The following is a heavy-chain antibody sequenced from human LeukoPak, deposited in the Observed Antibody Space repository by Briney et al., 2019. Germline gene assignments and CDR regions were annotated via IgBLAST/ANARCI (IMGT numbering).Heavy chain of an antibody. V-gene: IGHV4-4*07. J-gene: IGHJ4*02. CDR1: GGSISSYY. Sequence: SETLSLTCTVSGGSISSYYWSWIRQSAGKGLEWIGRIYSSGRTNYNPSLKSRVTMSVDTSKNQFSLKLNSVTAADTAVYYCARMYSGTYGGIDYWGQGTLVTVSS. D-gene: IGHD1-26*01. CDR3: ARMYSGTYGGIDY. CDR2: IYSSGRT.